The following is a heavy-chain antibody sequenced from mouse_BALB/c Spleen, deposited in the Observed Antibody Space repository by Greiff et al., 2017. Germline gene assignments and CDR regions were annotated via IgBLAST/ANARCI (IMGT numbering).Heavy chain of an antibody. J-gene: IGHJ3*01. V-gene: IGHV5-17*02. CDR1: GFTFSSFG. CDR2: ISSGSSTI. Sequence: HLVESGGGLVQPGGSRKLSCAASGFTFSSFGMHWVRQAPEKGLEWVAYISSGSSTIYYADTVKGRFTISRDNPKNTLFLQMTSLRSEDTAMYYCARELRGWFAYWGQGTLVTVSA. CDR3: ARELRGWFAY.